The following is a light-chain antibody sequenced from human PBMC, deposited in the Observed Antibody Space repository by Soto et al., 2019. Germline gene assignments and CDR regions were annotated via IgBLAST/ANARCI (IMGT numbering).Light chain of an antibody. CDR3: CSYAASSTYV. CDR2: DDS. CDR1: SSDVGNYNL. V-gene: IGLV2-23*01. J-gene: IGLJ1*01. Sequence: QSALTQPASVSGSPGQSITISCTGTSSDVGNYNLVSWYQQHPGKAPKLIIYDDSKRPSGVSNRFSGSKSGNTASLTISGLQAEDEADYYFCSYAASSTYVFGTGTKVTVL.